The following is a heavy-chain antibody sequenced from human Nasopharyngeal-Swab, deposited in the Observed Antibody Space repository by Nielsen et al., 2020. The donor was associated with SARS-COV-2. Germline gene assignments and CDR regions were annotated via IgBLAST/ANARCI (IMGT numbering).Heavy chain of an antibody. J-gene: IGHJ5*02. CDR2: INHSGST. CDR3: AGLLRQQPHHQFDP. V-gene: IGHV4-34*01. D-gene: IGHD6-13*01. Sequence: WIRQPPGKGLEWIGEINHSGSTNYNPSLKSRVTISVDTSKNQFSLKLSSVTAADTAVYYCAGLLRQQPHHQFDPWGQGTLVTVSS.